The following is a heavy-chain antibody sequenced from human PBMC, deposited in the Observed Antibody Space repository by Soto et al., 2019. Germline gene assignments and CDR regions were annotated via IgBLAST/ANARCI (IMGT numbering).Heavy chain of an antibody. J-gene: IGHJ4*02. Sequence: PGGSLRLSCAASGFTFSSYAMHWVRQAPGKGLEWVAVISYDGSNEYYADSVKGRFTISRNNSKNTLYLQMNSLRAEDTAVYYCAREYYYDSSGYFDYWGQGTLVTVSS. CDR3: AREYYYDSSGYFDY. CDR2: ISYDGSNE. D-gene: IGHD3-22*01. V-gene: IGHV3-30-3*01. CDR1: GFTFSSYA.